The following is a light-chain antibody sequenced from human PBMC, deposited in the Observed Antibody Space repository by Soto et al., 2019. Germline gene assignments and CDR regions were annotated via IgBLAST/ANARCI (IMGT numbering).Light chain of an antibody. Sequence: GLSQSPGALSLSQGERATLSCRASQSVSSSYLAWYQQKPGQAPRLLIYGASSRATGIPDRFSGSGSGTDFTLTISRLEPEDFAVYYCQQYGSSGTFGQGTKVAIK. CDR3: QQYGSSGT. CDR1: QSVSSSY. CDR2: GAS. J-gene: IGKJ1*01. V-gene: IGKV3-20*01.